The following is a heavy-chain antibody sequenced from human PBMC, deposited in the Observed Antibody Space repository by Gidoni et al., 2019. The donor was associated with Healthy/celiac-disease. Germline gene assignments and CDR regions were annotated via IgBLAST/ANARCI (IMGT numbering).Heavy chain of an antibody. D-gene: IGHD4-17*01. CDR1: GGSISSGGYY. CDR3: ARVANGDYMFDY. J-gene: IGHJ4*02. V-gene: IGHV4-31*03. CDR2: IYYSGST. Sequence: QVQLQESGPGLVKPSQTLSLPCTVSGGSISSGGYYWSWIRQQPGKGLEWIGYIYYSGSTYYNPSLKSRVTISVDTSKNQFSLKLSSVTAADTAVYYCARVANGDYMFDYWGQGTLVTVSS.